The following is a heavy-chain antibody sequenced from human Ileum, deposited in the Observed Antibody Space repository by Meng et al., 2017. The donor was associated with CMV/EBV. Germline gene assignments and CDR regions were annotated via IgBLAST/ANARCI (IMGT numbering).Heavy chain of an antibody. D-gene: IGHD5-18*01. CDR3: ARGRKVQLWSALPYGMDV. J-gene: IGHJ6*02. Sequence: SEPLSLTCTVPGGSIITSSYCWGWIRQPPGKGVAWIGSIYYSGITYYNPSLKSRVTISVDTSKNQFSLKLSSVTAADTALYYCARGRKVQLWSALPYGMDVWGRGTTVTVSS. CDR2: IYYSGIT. V-gene: IGHV4-39*07. CDR1: GGSIITSSYC.